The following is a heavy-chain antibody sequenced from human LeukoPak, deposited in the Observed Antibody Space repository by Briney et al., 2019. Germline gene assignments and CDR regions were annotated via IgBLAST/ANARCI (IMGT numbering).Heavy chain of an antibody. Sequence: SETLSLTCTVSVGSISDYYWSWIRQPPGKGLEWIGYIYYSGSTNYNPSLKSRVTISVDTSKSQFSLKLSSVTAADTAVYYCARLRVGHSSCWPDGWFDPWGQATLVTVSS. CDR1: VGSISDYY. CDR2: IYYSGST. CDR3: ARLRVGHSSCWPDGWFDP. J-gene: IGHJ5*02. D-gene: IGHD6-19*01. V-gene: IGHV4-59*08.